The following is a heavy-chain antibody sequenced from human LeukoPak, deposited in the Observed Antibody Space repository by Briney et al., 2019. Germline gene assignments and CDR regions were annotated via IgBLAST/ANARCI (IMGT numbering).Heavy chain of an antibody. J-gene: IGHJ4*02. CDR2: ISSSSSYI. Sequence: GGSLRLSCAASGFTFSPYSMNWVRQAPGKGLEWVSSISSSSSYIYYADSVKGRFTISRDNAKNSLYLQMNSLRAEDTAVYYCARGMAYGDCVSLDYWGQGTLVTVSS. V-gene: IGHV3-21*01. CDR3: ARGMAYGDCVSLDY. D-gene: IGHD4-17*01. CDR1: GFTFSPYS.